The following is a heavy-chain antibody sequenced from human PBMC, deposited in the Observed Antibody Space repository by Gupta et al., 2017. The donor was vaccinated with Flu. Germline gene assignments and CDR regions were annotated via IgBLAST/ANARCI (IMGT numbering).Heavy chain of an antibody. CDR2: IKGKIDNGTI. CDR3: ATGTPLDY. Sequence: NWVRQAPGKGLEWVARIKGKIDNGTIDYAAPVKDRFTISRDDSTQTLYLEMTSLKRADTAVYYCATGTPLDYWGQGALVTVSS. V-gene: IGHV3-15*01. J-gene: IGHJ4*02.